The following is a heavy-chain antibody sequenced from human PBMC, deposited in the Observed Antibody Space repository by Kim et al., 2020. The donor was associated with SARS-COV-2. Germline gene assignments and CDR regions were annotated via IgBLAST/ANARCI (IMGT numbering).Heavy chain of an antibody. J-gene: IGHJ5*02. CDR3: ARDSQNP. CDR2: YSGST. Sequence: YSGSTYSNPSLKSRVTISVDTSKNQFSMKLSSVTAADTAVYYCARDSQNPWGQGTLVTVSS. V-gene: IGHV4-31*02.